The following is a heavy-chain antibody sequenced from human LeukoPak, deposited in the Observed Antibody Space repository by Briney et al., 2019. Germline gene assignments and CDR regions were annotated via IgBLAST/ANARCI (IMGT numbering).Heavy chain of an antibody. CDR1: GFTFNSYA. D-gene: IGHD6-19*01. CDR2: ISTTGSSI. CDR3: ARVQRGIAVALDY. Sequence: PGGSLRLSCAASGFTFNSYAFNWVRQAPGKGLEWVSYISTTGSSIYYAYSVKGRFTISRDNVKNLLYLQINSLRAEDTAVYYCARVQRGIAVALDYWGQGTLATVSS. V-gene: IGHV3-48*03. J-gene: IGHJ4*02.